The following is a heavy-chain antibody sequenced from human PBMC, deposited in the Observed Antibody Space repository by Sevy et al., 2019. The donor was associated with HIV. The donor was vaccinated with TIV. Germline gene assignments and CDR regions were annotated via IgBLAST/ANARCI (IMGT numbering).Heavy chain of an antibody. CDR2: INPDSGGP. CDR3: VRDDRDGYFEY. CDR1: GYTFTGYY. V-gene: IGHV1-2*02. J-gene: IGHJ4*02. Sequence: SSVKVSCKASGYTFTGYYMHWMRQAPGQGLEWMGGINPDSGGPIYAPKFQGRVTLTSDTSISTAYMDLSRLKSDDTAVYYCVRDDRDGYFEYWGQGTLVTVSS.